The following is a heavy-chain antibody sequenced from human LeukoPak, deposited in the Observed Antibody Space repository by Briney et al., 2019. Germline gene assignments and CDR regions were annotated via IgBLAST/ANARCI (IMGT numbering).Heavy chain of an antibody. CDR3: AKRVTRIAAAGTIDY. Sequence: GGSLRLSCAASGFTFSSYAMSWVRQAPGKGLEWVSAISGSGGSTYYADSVKGRFTISRDNPKNTLYLQMNSLRAEDTAVYYRAKRVTRIAAAGTIDYWGQGTLVTVSS. CDR2: ISGSGGST. J-gene: IGHJ4*02. V-gene: IGHV3-23*01. D-gene: IGHD6-13*01. CDR1: GFTFSSYA.